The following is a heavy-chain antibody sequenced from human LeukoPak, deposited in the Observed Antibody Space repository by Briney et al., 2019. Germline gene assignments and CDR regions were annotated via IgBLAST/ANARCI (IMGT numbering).Heavy chain of an antibody. J-gene: IGHJ6*02. CDR3: AKEPHYCSSTSCYYYYYYGMDV. CDR2: IWHDGSEK. D-gene: IGHD2-2*01. CDR1: GFTFSNYG. Sequence: GGSLRLSCAASGFTFSNYGMHWVRQVPGKGLEWVAVIWHDGSEKYYEDSVKGRFTISRDNSKNTLYLQMNSLRAEDTAVYYCAKEPHYCSSTSCYYYYYYGMDVWGQGTTVTVSS. V-gene: IGHV3-30*02.